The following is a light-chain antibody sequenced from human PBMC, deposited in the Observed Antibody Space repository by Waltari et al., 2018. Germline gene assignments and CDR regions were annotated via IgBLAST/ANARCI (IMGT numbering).Light chain of an antibody. J-gene: IGLJ3*02. Sequence: QSALTQPASVAGSPGQSITISCTGPSRHVGTDNYVPCYQQHPGKAPKLLIYDVSYRPSGVSYRFSGSKSGNTASLTISGLQAEDEADYYCSSYITTNTLELFGGGTSLTVL. V-gene: IGLV2-14*03. CDR2: DVS. CDR3: SSYITTNTLEL. CDR1: SRHVGTDNY.